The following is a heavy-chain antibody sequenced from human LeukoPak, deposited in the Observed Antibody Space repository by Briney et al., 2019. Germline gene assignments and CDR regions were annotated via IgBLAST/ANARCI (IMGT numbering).Heavy chain of an antibody. CDR1: GFTFGDYD. J-gene: IGHJ4*02. CDR2: IRSKAYGGTI. D-gene: IGHD1-26*01. CDR3: SCSGSYFGPFDC. V-gene: IGHV3-49*04. Sequence: GGSLRLSCTASGFTFGDYDMSWVRQAPGKGLEWVGFIRSKAYGGTIEYAASVKGRFTISRDDSKSIAYLQMNSLKTEDTAVYYCSCSGSYFGPFDCWGQGTLVTVSS.